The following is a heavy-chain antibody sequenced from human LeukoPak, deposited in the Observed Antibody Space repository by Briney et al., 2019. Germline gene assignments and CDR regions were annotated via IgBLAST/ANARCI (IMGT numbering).Heavy chain of an antibody. V-gene: IGHV3-7*05. D-gene: IGHD3-22*01. J-gene: IGHJ4*02. CDR3: ARLGFYYDSSGYYWFFDY. CDR2: IKEDGSKK. CDR1: GFNFRSYW. Sequence: PGGSLRLSCAASGFNFRSYWMKWVRQAPGKGLEWVANIKEDGSKKYYVDSVKGRFTISRDNAKNSLYLQMNSLRAEDTAVYYCARLGFYYDSSGYYWFFDYWGQGTLVTVSS.